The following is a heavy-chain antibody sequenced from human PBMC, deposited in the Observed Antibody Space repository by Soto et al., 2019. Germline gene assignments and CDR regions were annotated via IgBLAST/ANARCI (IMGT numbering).Heavy chain of an antibody. CDR3: ARRPWQLVRAFDY. CDR1: GGSISSSSYY. V-gene: IGHV4-39*01. CDR2: IYYSGST. Sequence: QLQLQESGPGLVKPSETLSLTCTVSGGSISSSSYYWGWIRQPPGKGLEWIGSIYYSGSTYYNPSLKSRVTISVDTSKNQFSLKLSSVTAADTAVYYCARRPWQLVRAFDYWGQGTLVTVSS. D-gene: IGHD6-6*01. J-gene: IGHJ4*02.